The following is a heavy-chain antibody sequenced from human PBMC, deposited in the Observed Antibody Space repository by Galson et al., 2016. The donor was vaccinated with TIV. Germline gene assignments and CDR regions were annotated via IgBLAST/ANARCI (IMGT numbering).Heavy chain of an antibody. CDR1: GYIFNNYY. D-gene: IGHD3-3*01. Sequence: SVKVSCKASGYIFNNYYLHWVRQAPGQGLEWMGWINPDSGVTNYAQRFQGRVTMTGDTSISTAYMELSRLRSDDTAVYYCARVVRRFSEWSDYWYFDFWGRGTLVTVSS. J-gene: IGHJ2*01. V-gene: IGHV1-2*02. CDR2: INPDSGVT. CDR3: ARVVRRFSEWSDYWYFDF.